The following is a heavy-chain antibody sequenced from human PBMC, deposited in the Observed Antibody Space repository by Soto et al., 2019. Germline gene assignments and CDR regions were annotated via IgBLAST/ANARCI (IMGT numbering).Heavy chain of an antibody. CDR3: AGGTGWVFNF. CDR2: IKQDGSDK. CDR1: GFTFDTFW. V-gene: IGHV3-7*03. D-gene: IGHD6-19*01. Sequence: EVQLVESGGGLVQPGGSLRLSCAASGFTFDTFWMTWVRQAPGKGLGWVAIIKQDGSDKRYADSVKGRFTISRDNTKNSLFLQLNSLRAEDTAMYFCAGGTGWVFNFWGQGTQVAVSS. J-gene: IGHJ4*02.